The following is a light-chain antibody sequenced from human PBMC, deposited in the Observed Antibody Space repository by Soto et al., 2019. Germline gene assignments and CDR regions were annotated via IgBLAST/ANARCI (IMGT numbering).Light chain of an antibody. CDR1: QSVSSNY. CDR3: QRYGTSLTWT. V-gene: IGKV3-20*01. CDR2: GAS. Sequence: DIVLTQSPGTLSLSPGERATLSCRASQSVSSNYLAWYQQKPGQAPRLLIYGASSRATGIPDRFSGSGSETDFTLTISRLEPEDFAVYYCQRYGTSLTWTFGQGTKVDIK. J-gene: IGKJ1*01.